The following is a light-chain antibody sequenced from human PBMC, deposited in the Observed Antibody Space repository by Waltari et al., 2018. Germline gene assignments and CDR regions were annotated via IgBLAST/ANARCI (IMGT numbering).Light chain of an antibody. Sequence: EIVLIQSPATLSLSPGERATLSCRASQTVRSYLAWYQQRPGQTPRLLIFDASSRATGISAKFSGSGSGTDFTLTVSNLEPEDFAVYYCQQRSNWPYTFGQGTRVEIK. V-gene: IGKV3-11*01. CDR1: QTVRSY. CDR3: QQRSNWPYT. J-gene: IGKJ2*01. CDR2: DAS.